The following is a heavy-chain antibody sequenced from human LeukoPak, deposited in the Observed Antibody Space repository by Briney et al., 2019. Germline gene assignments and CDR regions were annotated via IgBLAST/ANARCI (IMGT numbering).Heavy chain of an antibody. CDR1: GGSLSSGGYY. D-gene: IGHD3-10*01. J-gene: IGHJ6*02. CDR2: IYYSGST. V-gene: IGHV4-31*03. CDR3: ARDTMVRGVPHYGMDV. Sequence: SQTLSLTCTVSGGSLSSGGYYWRWIRQHPGKGLEWIGCIYYSGSTYYNPSLKSRVTISVDTSKNQFSLKLSSVTAADTAVYYCARDTMVRGVPHYGMDVWGQGTTVTVSS.